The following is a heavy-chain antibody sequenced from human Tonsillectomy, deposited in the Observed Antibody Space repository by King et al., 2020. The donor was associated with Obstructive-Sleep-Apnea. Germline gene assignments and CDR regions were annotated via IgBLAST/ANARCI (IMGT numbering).Heavy chain of an antibody. CDR1: GFTFSSYS. CDR3: ARGGGRRYFDY. CDR2: ISLSSSTI. V-gene: IGHV3-48*04. Sequence: VQLVESGGDLVQPGGSLRLSCATSGFTFSSYSINWVRQAPGKGPEWVSYISLSSSTIYYTDSVKGRFTISRDNAKNSLHLQMNSLRVEDTAVYCCARGGGRRYFDYWGQGILVTVSS. J-gene: IGHJ4*02. D-gene: IGHD3-10*01.